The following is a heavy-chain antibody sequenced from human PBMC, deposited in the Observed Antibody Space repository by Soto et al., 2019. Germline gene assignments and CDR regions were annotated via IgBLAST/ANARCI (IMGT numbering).Heavy chain of an antibody. J-gene: IGHJ3*02. V-gene: IGHV1-18*01. Sequence: GASVKVSCKASGYTFTSYGISWVRQAPGQGLEWMGWISAYNGNTNYAQKLQGRVTMTTDTSTSTAYMELRSLRSDDTAVYYCARDSDSSGWYEDAFDIWGQGTMVTVSS. D-gene: IGHD6-19*01. CDR1: GYTFTSYG. CDR3: ARDSDSSGWYEDAFDI. CDR2: ISAYNGNT.